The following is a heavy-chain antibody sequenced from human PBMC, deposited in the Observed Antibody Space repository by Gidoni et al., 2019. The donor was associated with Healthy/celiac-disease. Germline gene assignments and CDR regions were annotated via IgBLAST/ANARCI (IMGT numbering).Heavy chain of an antibody. D-gene: IGHD3-3*01. CDR1: GGTFSSYA. V-gene: IGHV1-69*01. J-gene: IGHJ5*02. CDR2: IIPIFGTA. CDR3: ARAIFGVVIMGEGPSINWFDP. Sequence: QVQLVQSGAEVKKPGSSVKVSCKASGGTFSSYAISWVRQAPGQGLEWMGGIIPIFGTANYAQKFQGRVTITADESTSTAYMELSSLRSEDTAVYYCARAIFGVVIMGEGPSINWFDPWGQGTLVTVSS.